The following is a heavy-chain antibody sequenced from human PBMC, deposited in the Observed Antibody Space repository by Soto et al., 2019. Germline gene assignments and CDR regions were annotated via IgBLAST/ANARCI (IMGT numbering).Heavy chain of an antibody. CDR1: GFTFSSYW. CDR3: ARDRVVITHTGDY. Sequence: EVQLVESGGGLVQPGGSLRLSCAASGFTFSSYWMHWVRPAPGKGRVWVSRINSDGSSTSYAASVKGRFTISRDNAANTLYLQRNSPTAEDTAVYYCARDRVVITHTGDYWCQGTLVTVSS. CDR2: INSDGSST. D-gene: IGHD3-22*01. V-gene: IGHV3-74*01. J-gene: IGHJ4*02.